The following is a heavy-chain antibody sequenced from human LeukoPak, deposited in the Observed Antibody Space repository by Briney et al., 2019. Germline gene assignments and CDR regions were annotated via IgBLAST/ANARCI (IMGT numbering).Heavy chain of an antibody. Sequence: GGSLRLSCAASGFTFSDYYMSWIRQAPGKGLEWVSYIGSSGSTIYYADSVKGRFTISRDNSKNTLYLQMNSLRAEDTAVYYCARGPYSSGWYYDLYYYYYMDVWGKGTTVTVSS. CDR1: GFTFSDYY. CDR3: ARGPYSSGWYYDLYYYYYMDV. D-gene: IGHD6-19*01. CDR2: IGSSGSTI. V-gene: IGHV3-11*01. J-gene: IGHJ6*03.